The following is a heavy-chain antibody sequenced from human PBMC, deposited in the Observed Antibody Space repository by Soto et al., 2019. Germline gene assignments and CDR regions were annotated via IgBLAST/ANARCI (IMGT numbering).Heavy chain of an antibody. CDR1: GGSISSSY. CDR3: AREWAEDYDFWGGKENWFDP. J-gene: IGHJ5*02. CDR2: IYPSEST. V-gene: IGHV4-4*07. Sequence: QVQLQESGPGLVKPSETLSLTCTVSGGSISSSYWSWIRQAAGKGLEWIGRIYPSESTNYNPSLKSRVPMSVDTSKNQFSLRLSSVTAADTAVYYCAREWAEDYDFWGGKENWFDPWGQGTLVTVSS. D-gene: IGHD3-3*01.